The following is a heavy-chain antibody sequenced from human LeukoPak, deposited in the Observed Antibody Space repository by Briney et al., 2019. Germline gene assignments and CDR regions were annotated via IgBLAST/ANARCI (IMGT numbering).Heavy chain of an antibody. Sequence: QPGGTLRLSCAASGFTFSSYVMTWVRQAPGKGLEWVSAISDSGGSIYYADSVKGRFTISRDNSKNTLYLQMNSLRAEDTAVYYCARGPRARPAAILGEYYYYYMDVWGKGTTVTVSS. CDR2: ISDSGGSI. CDR1: GFTFSSYV. D-gene: IGHD2-2*01. CDR3: ARGPRARPAAILGEYYYYYMDV. V-gene: IGHV3-23*01. J-gene: IGHJ6*03.